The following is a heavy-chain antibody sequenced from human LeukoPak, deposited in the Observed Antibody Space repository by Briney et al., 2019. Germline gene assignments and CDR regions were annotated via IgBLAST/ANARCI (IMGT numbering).Heavy chain of an antibody. D-gene: IGHD1-26*01. V-gene: IGHV3-7*01. CDR2: IKQDGSEA. Sequence: GGSLRLSCVASGFAFSSYWMSWVRQAPGKGLEWVANIKQDGSEAYYVDSVKGRFIISRDNAKNSLYLEMNSLRVDDTAAYYCARDKQVGATLLDFWGQGTLVTVSS. CDR1: GFAFSSYW. J-gene: IGHJ4*02. CDR3: ARDKQVGATLLDF.